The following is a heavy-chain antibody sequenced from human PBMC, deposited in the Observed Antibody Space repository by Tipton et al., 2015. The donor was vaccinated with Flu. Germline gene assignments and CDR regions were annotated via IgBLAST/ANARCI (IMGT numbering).Heavy chain of an antibody. CDR2: IYHIGST. J-gene: IGHJ6*02. CDR3: AREVFYDLPLGVAYSYHGMDV. CDR1: GGSISSYNW. D-gene: IGHD3-16*01. V-gene: IGHV4-4*02. Sequence: GLVKPSGTLSLTCAVSGGSISSYNWWSWARQPPGKGLEWIGQIYHIGSTNYNPSLKGRVTISVDKSKNQFSLKLNSVTAADTAVYYCAREVFYDLPLGVAYSYHGMDVWGQGTTVTVSS.